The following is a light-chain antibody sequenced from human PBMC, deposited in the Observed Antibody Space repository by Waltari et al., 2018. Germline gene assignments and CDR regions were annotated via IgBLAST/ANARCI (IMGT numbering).Light chain of an antibody. CDR2: KVS. CDR3: GQGTHLPT. Sequence: EVLMTQSPLSLPIRPGQPAYIPCRSSQSLVHSDGNTYLSWYHQKPGQPPRLLIYKVSNRDSGVPDRFSGSGAGTDFTLKISRVEAEDVGVYYCGQGTHLPTFGGGTKVDIK. CDR1: QSLVHSDGNTY. V-gene: IGKV2-30*02. J-gene: IGKJ4*01.